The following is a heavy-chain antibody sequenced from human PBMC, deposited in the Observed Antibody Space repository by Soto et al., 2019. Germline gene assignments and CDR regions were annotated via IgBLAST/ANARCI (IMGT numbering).Heavy chain of an antibody. CDR2: ISYDGSNK. J-gene: IGHJ4*02. V-gene: IGHV3-30-3*01. CDR1: GFTFSSYA. Sequence: GGSLRLSCAASGFTFSSYAMHWVRQAPGKGLEWVAVISYDGSNKYYADSVKGRFTISRDNSKNTLYLQMNSLRAEDTAVYYCARDQGGSSSWYVYWGQGTLVTV. CDR3: ARDQGGSSSWYVY. D-gene: IGHD6-13*01.